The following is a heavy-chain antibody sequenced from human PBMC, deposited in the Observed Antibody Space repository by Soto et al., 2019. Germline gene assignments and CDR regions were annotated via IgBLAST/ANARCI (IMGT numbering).Heavy chain of an antibody. CDR2: IKQDGSKK. J-gene: IGHJ3*02. CDR3: ARDVSPSFSDTPYHAFDI. D-gene: IGHD1-26*01. Sequence: EVQLVESGGGLVQPGGSLRLSCVASGFTFSRSWMTWVRQAPGKGLEWVANIKQDGSKKNYVDSVKGRFTSSRDSAKNSLYLQMNMLRVEDTAVYYCARDVSPSFSDTPYHAFDIWGQGTVVTVSS. CDR1: GFTFSRSW. V-gene: IGHV3-7*04.